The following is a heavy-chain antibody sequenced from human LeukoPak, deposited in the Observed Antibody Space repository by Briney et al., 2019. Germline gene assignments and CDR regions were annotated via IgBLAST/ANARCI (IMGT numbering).Heavy chain of an antibody. CDR2: IYSGGST. Sequence: GGSLRLSCAASGFTVSSNYMSWVRQAPGKGLEWVSVIYSGGSTYYADSVKGRFTISRDNSKNTLYLQMNSLRAEDTAVYYCARDLWGAGDFDYWGQGTLVTVSS. CDR3: ARDLWGAGDFDY. D-gene: IGHD7-27*01. J-gene: IGHJ4*02. V-gene: IGHV3-66*02. CDR1: GFTVSSNY.